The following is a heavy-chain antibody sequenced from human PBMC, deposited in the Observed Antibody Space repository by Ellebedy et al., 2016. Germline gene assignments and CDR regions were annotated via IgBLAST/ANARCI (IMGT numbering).Heavy chain of an antibody. V-gene: IGHV3-30-3*01. J-gene: IGHJ5*02. D-gene: IGHD3-3*01. CDR2: ISYDGSNK. CDR3: ARVLPYYDFWSGTLDP. Sequence: GGSLRLXXAASGFTFSSYAMHWVRQAPGKGLEWVAVISYDGSNKYYADSVKGRFTISRDNSKNTLYLQMNSLRAEDTAVYYCARVLPYYDFWSGTLDPWGQGTLVTVSS. CDR1: GFTFSSYA.